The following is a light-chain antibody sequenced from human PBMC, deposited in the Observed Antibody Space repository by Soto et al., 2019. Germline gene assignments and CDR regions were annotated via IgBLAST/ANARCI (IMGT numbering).Light chain of an antibody. CDR1: QSVSNN. V-gene: IGKV3-15*01. Sequence: EIVMTQSPATLSVSPGVRATLSCRASQSVSNNLAWYQQKPGQAPRLLMYDASTRATGIPARFSGTGSGMEFTLTISSLQSEDFAVYYCQQYNNWPLYSFGQGTRLESK. CDR2: DAS. J-gene: IGKJ2*03. CDR3: QQYNNWPLYS.